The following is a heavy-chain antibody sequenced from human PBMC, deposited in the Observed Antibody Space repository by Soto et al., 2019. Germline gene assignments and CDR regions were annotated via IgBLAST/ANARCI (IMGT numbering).Heavy chain of an antibody. CDR1: GFSFSSYA. CDR3: ARDLVVDGMDV. Sequence: GGSLRLSCVASGFSFSSYAMSWVRQAPGKGLEWVSVISGSDGSTYYADSVKGRFTISRDNSKNTLYLQMNSLRAEDTAVYYCARDLVVDGMDVWGQGTTATVSS. J-gene: IGHJ6*02. D-gene: IGHD2-15*01. CDR2: ISGSDGST. V-gene: IGHV3-23*01.